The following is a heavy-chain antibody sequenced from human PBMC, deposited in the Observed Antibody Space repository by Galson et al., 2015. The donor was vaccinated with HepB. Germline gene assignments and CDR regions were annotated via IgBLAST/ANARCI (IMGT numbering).Heavy chain of an antibody. Sequence: ETLSLTCTVSGGSISSSSYYWGWIRQPPGKGLEWIESIYYSGSTYYNPSLKSRVTISVDTSKNQFSLKLSSVTAADTAVYYCARNRAVAGTKYYGMDVWGQGTTVTVSS. V-gene: IGHV4-39*01. CDR1: GGSISSSSYY. D-gene: IGHD6-19*01. J-gene: IGHJ6*02. CDR3: ARNRAVAGTKYYGMDV. CDR2: IYYSGST.